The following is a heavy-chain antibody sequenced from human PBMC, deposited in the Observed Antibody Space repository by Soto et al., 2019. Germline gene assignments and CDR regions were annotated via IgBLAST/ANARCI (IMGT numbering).Heavy chain of an antibody. V-gene: IGHV5-51*01. CDR1: VYRFTSYL. CDR3: ARKDKSGYFNWFDP. D-gene: IGHD3-22*01. CDR2: IFPSDSDT. Sequence: XESLKISLTSSVYRFTSYLVAWVRQMPGKGLEWMGIIFPSDSDTGYSPSFQGQVTISADRSTSTVFLQWASLKASDTAVYFCARKDKSGYFNWFDPWGQGTLVTVSS. J-gene: IGHJ5*02.